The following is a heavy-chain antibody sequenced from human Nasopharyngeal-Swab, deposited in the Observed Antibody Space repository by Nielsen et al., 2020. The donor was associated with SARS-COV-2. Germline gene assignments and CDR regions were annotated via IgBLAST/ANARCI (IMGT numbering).Heavy chain of an antibody. CDR1: GGSISSGSYY. J-gene: IGHJ5*02. V-gene: IGHV4-61*02. CDR3: ARMIVGAPRWFDP. Sequence: SETLSLTCTVSGGSISSGSYYWSWIRQPAGKGLEWIGRIYTSGSTNYNPSLKSRVTISVDTSKNQFSLKLSSVTAADTAVYYCARMIVGAPRWFDPWGQGTLVTVSS. CDR2: IYTSGST. D-gene: IGHD1-26*01.